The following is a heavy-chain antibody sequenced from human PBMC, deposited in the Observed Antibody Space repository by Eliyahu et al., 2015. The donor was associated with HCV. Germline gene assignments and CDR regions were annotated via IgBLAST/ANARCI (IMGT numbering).Heavy chain of an antibody. CDR3: AREREDFSSAYVFHL. V-gene: IGHV1-46*02. CDR1: GFTFNTYY. CDR2: INPTGRSI. J-gene: IGHJ3*01. D-gene: IGHD6-19*01. Sequence: QVQLVQSGAEVKKPGASVKVSCKASGFTFNTYYFHWVRQAPGQSLEWMGVINPTGRSITLAQDFKGRVTLTRDTSTRTVFMEMHNLASDDTAVYYCAREREDFSSAYVFHLWGQGTMVTVSS.